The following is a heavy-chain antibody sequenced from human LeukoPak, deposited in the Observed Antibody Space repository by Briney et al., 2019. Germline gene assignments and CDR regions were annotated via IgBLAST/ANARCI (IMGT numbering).Heavy chain of an antibody. D-gene: IGHD3-22*01. J-gene: IGHJ3*02. CDR1: GCTFTVYY. V-gene: IGHV1-2*02. Sequence: ASVKVSCKASGCTFTVYYLHWVRQAPGQGLEWMGWINPNSGGTHYARKFQGRVTMTRDTSISTAYMELSRLKSDDTAVYFCARSRDSRGYPDAFDIWGQGTMVTVSS. CDR3: ARSRDSRGYPDAFDI. CDR2: INPNSGGT.